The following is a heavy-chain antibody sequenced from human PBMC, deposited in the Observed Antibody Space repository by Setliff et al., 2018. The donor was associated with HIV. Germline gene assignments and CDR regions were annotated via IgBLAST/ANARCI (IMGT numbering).Heavy chain of an antibody. D-gene: IGHD6-19*01. V-gene: IGHV3-23*01. CDR1: GFTFSSYA. CDR3: AISRTYSSGPLSV. J-gene: IGHJ4*02. Sequence: GGSLRLSCEVSGFTFSSYAMSWVRQAPGKGLEWVSAISGSGGSTYYADSVKGRFTISRDNSKNTLYLQMNSLRAEDTAVYYCAISRTYSSGPLSVWGQGTLVTVSS. CDR2: ISGSGGST.